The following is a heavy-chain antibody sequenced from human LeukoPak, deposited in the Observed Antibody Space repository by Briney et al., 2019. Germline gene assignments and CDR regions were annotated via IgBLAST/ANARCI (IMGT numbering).Heavy chain of an antibody. CDR2: IIPILGIA. CDR3: AREEEIVVVPAAIWFDP. Sequence: GSSVKVSCKASGGTLSSYTISWVRQAPGQGLEWMGRIIPILGIANYAQKFQGRVTITADKSTSTAYMELSSPRSEDTAVYYCAREEEIVVVPAAIWFDPWGQGTLVTVSS. J-gene: IGHJ5*02. CDR1: GGTLSSYT. D-gene: IGHD2-2*02. V-gene: IGHV1-69*04.